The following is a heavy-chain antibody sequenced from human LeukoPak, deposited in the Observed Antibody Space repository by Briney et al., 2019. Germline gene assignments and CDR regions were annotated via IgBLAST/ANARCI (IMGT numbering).Heavy chain of an antibody. V-gene: IGHV4-31*03. CDR3: ARSGSYTRGDFDY. Sequence: SETLSLTCTVSGGSISSGGYYWSWIRQHPGKGLEWIGYIYYSGSTYYNPSLKSRVTISVDTSKNRFSLKLSSVTAADTAVYYCARSGSYTRGDFDYWGQGTLVTVSS. CDR2: IYYSGST. D-gene: IGHD1-26*01. J-gene: IGHJ4*02. CDR1: GGSISSGGYY.